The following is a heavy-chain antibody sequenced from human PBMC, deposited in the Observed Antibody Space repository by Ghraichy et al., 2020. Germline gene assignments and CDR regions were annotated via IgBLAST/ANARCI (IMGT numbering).Heavy chain of an antibody. Sequence: GGSLRLSCAASGFTFSSYAMSWVRQAPGKGLEWVSAISGSGGSTYYADSVKGRFTISRDNSKNTLYLQMYSLRAEDTAVYYCAKVSLYGDYYFDYWGQGTLVTVSS. CDR2: ISGSGGST. J-gene: IGHJ4*02. CDR3: AKVSLYGDYYFDY. V-gene: IGHV3-23*01. CDR1: GFTFSSYA. D-gene: IGHD2-21*02.